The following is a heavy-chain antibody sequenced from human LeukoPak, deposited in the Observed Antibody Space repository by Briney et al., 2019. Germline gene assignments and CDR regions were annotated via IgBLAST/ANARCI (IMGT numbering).Heavy chain of an antibody. CDR2: ISSSSSTI. J-gene: IGHJ4*02. Sequence: GGSLRLSCAASGFTFSSYSMNWVRQTPGKGLEWVSYISSSSSTIYYADSVKGRFTISRDNAKNSLYLQMNSLRAEDTAVYYCVSSSWYLVGYWGQGTLVTVSS. V-gene: IGHV3-48*01. CDR1: GFTFSSYS. D-gene: IGHD6-13*01. CDR3: VSSSWYLVGY.